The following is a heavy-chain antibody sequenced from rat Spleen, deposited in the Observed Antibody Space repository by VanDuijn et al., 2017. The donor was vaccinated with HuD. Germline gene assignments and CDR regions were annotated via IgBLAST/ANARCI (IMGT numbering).Heavy chain of an antibody. CDR1: GFTFSNYG. Sequence: EVQLVESGGGLVQPGRSLKLSCAASGFTFSNYGMHWIRQAPTKGLEWVASISYEGSSTYYGDSVKGRFTISRDNAKSTLYLQMDSLRSEDTATYYCTTVVQGHGFAYWGQGTLVTVSS. CDR2: ISYEGSST. D-gene: IGHD1-1*01. V-gene: IGHV5-19*01. CDR3: TTVVQGHGFAY. J-gene: IGHJ3*01.